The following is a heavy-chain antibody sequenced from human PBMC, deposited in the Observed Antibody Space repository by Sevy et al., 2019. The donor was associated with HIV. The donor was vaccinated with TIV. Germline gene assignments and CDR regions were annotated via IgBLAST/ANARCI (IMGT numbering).Heavy chain of an antibody. CDR3: ARTYYYDSSGYYSSYFDY. D-gene: IGHD3-22*01. V-gene: IGHV4-59*01. Sequence: SETLSLTCTVSGGSISSYYWSWIRHPPGKGLEWIGYIYYSGSTNYNPSLKSRVTISVDTSKNQFSLKLSSVTAADTAVYYCARTYYYDSSGYYSSYFDYWGQGTLVTVSS. CDR1: GGSISSYY. J-gene: IGHJ4*02. CDR2: IYYSGST.